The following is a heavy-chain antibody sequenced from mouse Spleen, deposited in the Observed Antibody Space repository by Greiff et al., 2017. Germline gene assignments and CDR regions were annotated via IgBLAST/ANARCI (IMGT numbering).Heavy chain of an antibody. CDR3: ARGLKFDY. CDR1: GYTFTSYW. CDR2: IDPSDSYT. Sequence: VQLQQPGAELVMPGASVKLSCKASGYTFTSYWMHWVKQRPGQGLEWIGEIDPSDSYTNYNQKFKGKATLTVDKSSSTAYMQLSSLTSEDSAVYYCARGLKFDYWGQGTTLTVSS. J-gene: IGHJ2*01. D-gene: IGHD3-3*01. V-gene: IGHV1-69*01.